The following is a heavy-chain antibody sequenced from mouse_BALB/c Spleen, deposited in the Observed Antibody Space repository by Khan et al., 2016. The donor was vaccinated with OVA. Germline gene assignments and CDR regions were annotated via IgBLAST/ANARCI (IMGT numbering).Heavy chain of an antibody. CDR3: ARCGLRRDSDY. J-gene: IGHJ2*01. CDR2: INPSTGYT. Sequence: QVQLKQSGAELAKPGASVKMSCTASGYTFIDYWILWIKQRPGQGLEWIGYINPSTGYTEYNPNFKDKATLTADKSSNTAYMQLSSLTSEDSTVYYCARCGLRRDSDYWDQGTTLTVSS. D-gene: IGHD1-1*01. CDR1: GYTFIDYW. V-gene: IGHV1-7*01.